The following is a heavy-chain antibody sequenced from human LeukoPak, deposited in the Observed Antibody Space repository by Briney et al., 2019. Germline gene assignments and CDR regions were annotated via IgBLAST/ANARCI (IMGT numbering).Heavy chain of an antibody. Sequence: SVKVSCKASGGTFSTYAISWVRQAPGQGLEWMGGIIPIFGTSNYAQKFQGRVTITADESTSTAYMELSSLRSEDTAVYYCARDNSVGDTAWWFDPWGQGTLVTVSS. J-gene: IGHJ5*02. CDR2: IIPIFGTS. CDR1: GGTFSTYA. CDR3: ARDNSVGDTAWWFDP. D-gene: IGHD1-26*01. V-gene: IGHV1-69*13.